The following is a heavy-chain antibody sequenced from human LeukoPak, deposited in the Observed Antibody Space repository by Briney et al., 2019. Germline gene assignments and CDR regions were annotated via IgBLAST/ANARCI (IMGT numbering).Heavy chain of an antibody. Sequence: GGSLRLSCAASGFSFSTWSMDWVRQAPGKGLEWVSSISSTGSDKYYGDSVKGRFTVSRDNAKNSLFLQMNSLRAEDTAMYYCATTLYDSAGFYWGLLASWGQGTLVTVSS. CDR1: GFSFSTWS. CDR2: ISSTGSDK. J-gene: IGHJ4*02. V-gene: IGHV3-21*06. CDR3: ATTLYDSAGFYWGLLAS. D-gene: IGHD3-22*01.